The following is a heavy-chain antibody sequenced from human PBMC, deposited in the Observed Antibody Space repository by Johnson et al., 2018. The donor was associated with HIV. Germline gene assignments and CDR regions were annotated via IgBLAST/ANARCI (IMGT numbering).Heavy chain of an antibody. CDR2: ISYDGSNK. Sequence: QVQLVESGGGLVQPGGSLRLSCAASGFTFSSYALHWVRQAPGTGLQWVAVISYDGSNKYYADSVKGRFTISRDNSKNTLHLQMNSLRAADTAVYYCAKVMTASSVNSFGGVIDASDIWGQGTMVTVS. CDR3: AKVMTASSVNSFGGVIDASDI. CDR1: GFTFSSYA. J-gene: IGHJ3*02. V-gene: IGHV3-30-3*02. D-gene: IGHD3-16*01.